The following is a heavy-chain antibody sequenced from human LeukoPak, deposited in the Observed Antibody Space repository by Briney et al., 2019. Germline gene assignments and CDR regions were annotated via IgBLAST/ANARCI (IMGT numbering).Heavy chain of an antibody. CDR3: ARGAVVVVAANYYFDY. J-gene: IGHJ4*01. CDR1: GFTVSSNY. CDR2: IYSSGRT. Sequence: GGSLRLSCAASGFTVSSNYMSWVRQAPGKGLEWVSFIYSSGRTYYADSVKGRFTISSDKSKNTVYLQMNSLRAEDTAVCYCARGAVVVVAANYYFDYWGHGTLVTVSS. D-gene: IGHD2-15*01. V-gene: IGHV3-66*02.